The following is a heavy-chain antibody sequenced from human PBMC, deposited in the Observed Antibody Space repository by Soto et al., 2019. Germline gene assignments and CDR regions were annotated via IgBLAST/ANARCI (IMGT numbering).Heavy chain of an antibody. V-gene: IGHV3-53*01. D-gene: IGHD5-12*01. CDR2: RYSGRST. CDR1: GCTLSPHA. CDR3: ARVGYNSGWHRN. J-gene: IGHJ4*02. Sequence: PGGSLTLSCAASGCTLSPHAKSCVRHAPGKGLEGVSVRYSGRSTYPADSVKGRFTISRDNSKTTLFLQMNSLRVEDTAVYYCARVGYNSGWHRNWGQGTLVTVSS.